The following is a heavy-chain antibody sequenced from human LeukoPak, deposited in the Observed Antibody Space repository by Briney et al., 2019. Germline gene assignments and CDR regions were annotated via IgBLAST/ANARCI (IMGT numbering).Heavy chain of an antibody. CDR2: IYTSGST. CDR3: ATNIVVVPAATGAFDY. J-gene: IGHJ4*02. D-gene: IGHD2-2*01. Sequence: SETLSLTCTVSGGSISSYYWSWIRQPAGKGLEWIGRIYTSGSTNYNPSLKSRVTMSVDTSKNQFSLKLSSVTAADTAVYYCATNIVVVPAATGAFDYWGQGTLVTVSS. V-gene: IGHV4-4*07. CDR1: GGSISSYY.